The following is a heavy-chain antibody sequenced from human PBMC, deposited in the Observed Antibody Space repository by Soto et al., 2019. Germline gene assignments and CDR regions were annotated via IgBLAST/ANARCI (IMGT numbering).Heavy chain of an antibody. J-gene: IGHJ4*02. CDR1: GFTFSSYG. CDR3: ARDGVSSTEYTWNCGTYFDY. Sequence: SLRLSCAASGFTFSSYGMHWVRQAPGKGLEWVAVISYDGSNKYYADSVKGRFTISRDSTKQTLYLQMNSLRPDDTAMYYCARDGVSSTEYTWNCGTYFDYWGQGALVTVSS. V-gene: IGHV3-30*03. CDR2: ISYDGSNK. D-gene: IGHD1-20*01.